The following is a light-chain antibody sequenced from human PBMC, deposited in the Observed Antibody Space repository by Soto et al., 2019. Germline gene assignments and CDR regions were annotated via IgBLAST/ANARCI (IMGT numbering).Light chain of an antibody. Sequence: DSHMSQSASSLAASGGYRFTITCEASQNIKNYSNWSQQKPRRAPKLLIYDASNLEAGVPSRLRGSGSGTDFTFTISRLQPEDTATYYCQQYENLHTFGEGTRLEIK. CDR3: QQYENLHT. CDR1: QNIKNY. J-gene: IGKJ5*01. V-gene: IGKV1-33*01. CDR2: DAS.